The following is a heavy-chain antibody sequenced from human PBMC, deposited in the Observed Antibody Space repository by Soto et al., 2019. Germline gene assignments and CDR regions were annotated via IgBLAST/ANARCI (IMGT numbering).Heavy chain of an antibody. D-gene: IGHD2-8*02. V-gene: IGHV3-30*03. CDR1: GFTVSSYG. Sequence: QVQLVESGGGVVQPGRSLRLSCAVSGFTVSSYGMHWVRQAPGKGLEWVAVISRDGGTKFYAESVKGRFTSSKDNSRNTLFLEMSSLRGDERAVYYCTGEVASGYGGQGTLVTVSS. CDR3: TGEVASGY. CDR2: ISRDGGTK. J-gene: IGHJ4*02.